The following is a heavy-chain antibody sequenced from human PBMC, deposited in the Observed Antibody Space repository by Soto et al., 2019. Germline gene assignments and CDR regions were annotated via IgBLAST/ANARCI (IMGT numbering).Heavy chain of an antibody. Sequence: EVQLVQSGAEVKKPGESLRISCKGSGYSFTSYWISWVRQMPGKGLEWMGRIDPSDSYTNYSPSFQGHVTISADKSISTAYLQWSSLKASDTAMYYCATGLVWGSYRSDAFDIWGQGTMVTVSS. CDR2: IDPSDSYT. CDR3: ATGLVWGSYRSDAFDI. CDR1: GYSFTSYW. D-gene: IGHD3-16*02. J-gene: IGHJ3*02. V-gene: IGHV5-10-1*03.